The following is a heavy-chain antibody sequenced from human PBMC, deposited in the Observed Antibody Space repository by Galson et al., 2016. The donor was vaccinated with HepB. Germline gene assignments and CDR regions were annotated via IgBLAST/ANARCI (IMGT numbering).Heavy chain of an antibody. CDR3: ARSSILWWVGFDY. V-gene: IGHV1-46*01. J-gene: IGHJ4*02. D-gene: IGHD2-21*01. CDR2: INPSGGST. CDR1: GYTFTADY. Sequence: SVKVSCKASGYTFTADYVHWVRQAPGQGLEWMGIINPSGGSTSYAQKFQGRVTMTRDTSTSTVYMELSSLRPEDTAVYYCARSSILWWVGFDYWGQGTLVTVSS.